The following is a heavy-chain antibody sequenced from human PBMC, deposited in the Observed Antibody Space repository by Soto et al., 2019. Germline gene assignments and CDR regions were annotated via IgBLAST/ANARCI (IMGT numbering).Heavy chain of an antibody. J-gene: IGHJ4*02. CDR2: ISGSSGST. D-gene: IGHD3-22*01. V-gene: IGHV3-23*01. CDR1: GFTFSRYA. CDR3: AKGKRSSGYYYFDH. Sequence: LRLSCAASGFTFSRYAMNWVRQAPERGLEWVSGISGSSGSTYYADSVKGRFTISRDNSKNTLYLQMGRLRAEDMAVYYCAKGKRSSGYYYFDHWGQGTLVTVSS.